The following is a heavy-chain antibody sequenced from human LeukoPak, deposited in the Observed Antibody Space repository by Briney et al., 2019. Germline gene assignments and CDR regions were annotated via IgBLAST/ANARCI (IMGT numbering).Heavy chain of an antibody. CDR1: GFTFSSYA. D-gene: IGHD6-13*01. J-gene: IGHJ4*02. V-gene: IGHV3-23*01. CDR2: VSVSGSST. CDR3: AKYGRSTWFYLDS. Sequence: GGSLRLSCAAYGFTFSSYAMSWVRQAPGKGLEWVSGVSVSGSSTHYADSMKGRFTISRDNSKNTVYLQMNSLTAEDTAVYYCAKYGRSTWFYLDSWGQGALVTVSS.